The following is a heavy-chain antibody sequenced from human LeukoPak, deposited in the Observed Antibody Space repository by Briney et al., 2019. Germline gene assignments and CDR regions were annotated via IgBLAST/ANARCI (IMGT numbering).Heavy chain of an antibody. CDR1: GGSISSGSYY. J-gene: IGHJ3*02. CDR2: IYTSGST. V-gene: IGHV4-61*02. CDR3: ARHFRREVLIGSAFDI. D-gene: IGHD4/OR15-4a*01. Sequence: SETLSLTCTVSGGSISSGSYYWSWIRQPAGKGLEWIGRIYTSGSTNYNPSLKSRVTISVDTSKNQFSLRLSFVTAADTALYYCARHFRREVLIGSAFDIWGQGTMVTVSS.